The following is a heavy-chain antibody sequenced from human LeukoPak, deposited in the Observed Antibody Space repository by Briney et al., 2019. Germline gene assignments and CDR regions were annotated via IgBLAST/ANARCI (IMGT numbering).Heavy chain of an antibody. J-gene: IGHJ4*02. CDR2: ISYDGSNE. CDR3: ARDKGPSYLSSFDY. Sequence: GGSLRLSCAASGFTFSSYVMHWVGQAPGKGLEWVAIISYDGSNEYYADSVKGRFTISRDNSKNTLYLQMNSLRAADTAVYYCARDKGPSYLSSFDYWGQGTLVTVSS. D-gene: IGHD2-2*01. V-gene: IGHV3-30*04. CDR1: GFTFSSYV.